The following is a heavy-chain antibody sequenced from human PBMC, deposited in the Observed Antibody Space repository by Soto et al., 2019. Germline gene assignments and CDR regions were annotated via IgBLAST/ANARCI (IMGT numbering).Heavy chain of an antibody. Sequence: GASVKVSCKASGGTFSSYAISWVRQAPGQGLEWMGGIIPIFGTANYARKFQGRVTITADESTSTAYMELSSLRSEDTAVYYCARPADYSSSRRYYFDYWGQGTLVTVSS. J-gene: IGHJ4*02. CDR2: IIPIFGTA. V-gene: IGHV1-69*13. CDR1: GGTFSSYA. CDR3: ARPADYSSSRRYYFDY. D-gene: IGHD6-13*01.